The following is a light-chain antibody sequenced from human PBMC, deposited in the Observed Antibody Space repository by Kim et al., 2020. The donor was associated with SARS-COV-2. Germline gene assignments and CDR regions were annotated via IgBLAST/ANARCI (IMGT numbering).Light chain of an antibody. V-gene: IGKV3-20*01. CDR1: QSVSSSY. J-gene: IGKJ1*01. CDR2: GSS. CDR3: QHYGNSLWT. Sequence: IVLTQSPGTLSLSPGERATLSCRASQSVSSSYLAWYQQKPGQAPRLLIYGSSSRATGIPDRFSGSGSGTDFTLTISRLEPEDFAVYYCQHYGNSLWTFGQGTKVEIK.